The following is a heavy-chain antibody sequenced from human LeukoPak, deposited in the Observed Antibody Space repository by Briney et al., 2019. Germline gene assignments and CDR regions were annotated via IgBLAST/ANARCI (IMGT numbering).Heavy chain of an antibody. D-gene: IGHD2-2*01. CDR1: GFSFSSYW. J-gene: IGHJ4*02. CDR3: ASTSSLDY. CDR2: IKQDGSEQ. Sequence: GGSLRLSCAASGFSFSSYWMSWVRQAPGKGLEWVANIKQDGSEQNYVDSVKGRFTISRDNTKNSLYLQMNSLRAEDTAVYYCASTSSLDYWGQGTLVTVSS. V-gene: IGHV3-7*01.